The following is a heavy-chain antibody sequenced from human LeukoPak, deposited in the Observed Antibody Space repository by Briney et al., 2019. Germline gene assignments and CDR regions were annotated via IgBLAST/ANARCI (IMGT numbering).Heavy chain of an antibody. Sequence: GGSLRLSCAASGFEFISYGMQWVRQARGKGLVWVSRINTDGSSTSYADSVKGRFTVSRDNAKNTLFLQVNSLRVEDTAVYFCTRELPREVTLDYWGQGTPVTVSS. V-gene: IGHV3-74*01. CDR1: GFEFISYG. CDR2: INTDGSST. J-gene: IGHJ4*01. CDR3: TRELPREVTLDY. D-gene: IGHD2-21*02.